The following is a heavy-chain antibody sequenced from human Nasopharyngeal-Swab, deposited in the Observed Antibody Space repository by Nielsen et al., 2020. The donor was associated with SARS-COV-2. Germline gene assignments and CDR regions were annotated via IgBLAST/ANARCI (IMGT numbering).Heavy chain of an antibody. V-gene: IGHV4-4*02. J-gene: IGHJ6*03. CDR2: IYHSGST. D-gene: IGHD6-13*01. CDR1: GGSISSSNW. Sequence: SETLSLTCAVSGGSISSSNWWSWVRQPPGKGPEWIGEIYHSGSTNYNPSLKSRVTISVDKSRNQFSLKLSSVTAADTAVYYCARVWQQLVPYYYYYYMDVWGKGTTVTVSS. CDR3: ARVWQQLVPYYYYYYMDV.